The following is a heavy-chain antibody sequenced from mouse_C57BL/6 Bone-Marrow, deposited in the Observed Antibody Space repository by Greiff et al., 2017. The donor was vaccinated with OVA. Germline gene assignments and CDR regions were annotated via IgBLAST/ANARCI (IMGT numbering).Heavy chain of an antibody. V-gene: IGHV1-76*01. CDR3: ARDYYGSSMLAFDY. Sequence: LVESGAELVRPGASVKLSCKASGYTFTDYYINWVKQRPGQGLEWIARIYPGSGNTYYNEKFKGKATLTAEKSSSTASMQLSSLTSEDSAVYFCARDYYGSSMLAFDYWGQGTTLTVSS. J-gene: IGHJ2*01. CDR2: IYPGSGNT. D-gene: IGHD1-1*01. CDR1: GYTFTDYY.